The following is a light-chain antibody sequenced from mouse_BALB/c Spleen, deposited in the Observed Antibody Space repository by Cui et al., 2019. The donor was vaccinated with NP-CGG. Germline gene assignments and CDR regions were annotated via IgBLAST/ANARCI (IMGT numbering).Light chain of an antibody. CDR2: GTN. J-gene: IGLJ1*01. Sequence: QAVVTQESALTTSPGETVTLTCRSSTGVVTTSNYANWVQEKPDHLFTGLIGGTNNQVPGVPARFSGSLIGDKAALTITGAQTEDEAIYFCALWYSNHWVFGGGTKLTVL. CDR3: ALWYSNHWV. CDR1: TGVVTTSNY. V-gene: IGLV1*01.